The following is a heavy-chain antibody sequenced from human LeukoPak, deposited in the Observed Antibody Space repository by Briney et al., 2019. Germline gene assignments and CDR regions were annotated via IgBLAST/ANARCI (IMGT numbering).Heavy chain of an antibody. Sequence: GGSLRLSCAASGFTFSSYAMHWVRQAPGKGLEYVSAISSNGGSTYYANSVKGRFTISRDNSKNTLYLQMGSLRAEDMAVYYCARGLPDYYDSSGYYHGWGQGTLVTVSS. D-gene: IGHD3-22*01. V-gene: IGHV3-64*01. CDR1: GFTFSSYA. J-gene: IGHJ4*02. CDR3: ARGLPDYYDSSGYYHG. CDR2: ISSNGGST.